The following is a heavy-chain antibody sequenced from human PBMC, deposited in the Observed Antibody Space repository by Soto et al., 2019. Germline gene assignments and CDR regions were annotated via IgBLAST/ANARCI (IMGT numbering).Heavy chain of an antibody. Sequence: TLSLTCSVSGGSFSSDSFIWSWVRQLPGKGLEWIGYINYSGTTYYNPSLRSRITMSVDTSKNQFSLNLSSVTAADTAVYYCARDHKWDGMDVWGQGTTVTVSS. CDR2: INYSGTT. J-gene: IGHJ6*02. D-gene: IGHD1-26*01. CDR3: ARDHKWDGMDV. V-gene: IGHV4-31*03. CDR1: GGSFSSDSFI.